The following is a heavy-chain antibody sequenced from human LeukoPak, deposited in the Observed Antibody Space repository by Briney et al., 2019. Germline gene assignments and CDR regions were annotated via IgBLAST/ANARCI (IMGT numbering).Heavy chain of an antibody. CDR1: GFTFSSYA. CDR3: ARDFDYGGNFFFP. J-gene: IGHJ5*02. CDR2: ISGSGGST. D-gene: IGHD4/OR15-4a*01. Sequence: GGSLRLSCAASGFTFSSYAMSWVRQAPGKGLEWVSAISGSGGSTYYADSAKGRFTISRDNAKNTLYLQMNSLRAEDTAVYYCARDFDYGGNFFFPWGQGTLVTVSS. V-gene: IGHV3-23*01.